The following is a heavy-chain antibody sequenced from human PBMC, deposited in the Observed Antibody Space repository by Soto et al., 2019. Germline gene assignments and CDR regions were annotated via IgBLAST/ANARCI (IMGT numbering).Heavy chain of an antibody. J-gene: IGHJ4*02. CDR1: GGSISSYY. D-gene: IGHD3-16*01. Sequence: PSETLSLTCTVSGGSISSYYWSWIRQPPGKGLEWIGYIYYSGSTNYNPSLKSRVTISVDTSKNQFSLKLTSVTAADTAVYYCARRWGNGFDDWGQGTLVTVSS. CDR3: ARRWGNGFDD. CDR2: IYYSGST. V-gene: IGHV4-59*08.